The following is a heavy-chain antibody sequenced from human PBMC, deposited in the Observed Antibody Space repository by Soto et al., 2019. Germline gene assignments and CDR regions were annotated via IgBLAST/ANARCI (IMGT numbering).Heavy chain of an antibody. CDR2: INPSGGST. J-gene: IGHJ6*02. D-gene: IGHD3-3*01. CDR3: ARVAKPIFGVVSRRSRYGMDV. V-gene: IGHV1-46*01. Sequence: ASVKVSCKASGYTFTSYYMHWVRQAPGQGLEWMGIINPSGGSTSYAQKFQGRVTMTRDTSTSTVYMELSSLRSEDTAVYYCARVAKPIFGVVSRRSRYGMDVWGQGTKVTVSS. CDR1: GYTFTSYY.